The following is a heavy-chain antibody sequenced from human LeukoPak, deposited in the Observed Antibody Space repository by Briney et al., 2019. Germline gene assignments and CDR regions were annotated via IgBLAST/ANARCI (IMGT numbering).Heavy chain of an antibody. D-gene: IGHD3-9*01. V-gene: IGHV3-30*18. CDR3: AKDTMFYDILTGYPHFDY. Sequence: PGGSLRLSCAASGFTFSTYGMHWVRQAPGKGLEWVAVISDDGNDKYYANSVKGRFTISRDNSKNTLCLQMDSLTAADTAIYYCAKDTMFYDILTGYPHFDYWGQGTLVTVSS. J-gene: IGHJ4*02. CDR1: GFTFSTYG. CDR2: ISDDGNDK.